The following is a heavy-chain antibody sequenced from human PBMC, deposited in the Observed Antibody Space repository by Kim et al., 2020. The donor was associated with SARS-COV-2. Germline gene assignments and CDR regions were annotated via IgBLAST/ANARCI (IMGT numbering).Heavy chain of an antibody. J-gene: IGHJ6*02. CDR1: GGSIRGNNW. D-gene: IGHD6-6*01. V-gene: IGHV4-4*02. CDR3: ARAEVAARFGMDV. CDR2: IYHTGNT. Sequence: SETLSLTCAVSGGSIRGNNWWSWVRQTPGKGLEWIGEIYHTGNTKYNPSLQSRFIISVDRSKNQFSLKLSSVTAADTAVYFCARAEVAARFGMDVWGQGT.